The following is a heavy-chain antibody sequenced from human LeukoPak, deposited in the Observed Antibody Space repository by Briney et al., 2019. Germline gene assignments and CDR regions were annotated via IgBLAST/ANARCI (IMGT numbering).Heavy chain of an antibody. CDR1: GGSISSGDYY. CDR2: INHSGST. Sequence: PSQTLSLTCTVSGGSISSGDYYWSWIRQPPGKGLEWIGEINHSGSTNYNPSLKSRVTISVDTSKNQFSLKLSSVTAADTAVYYCARHRRVVAAALGYFDLWGRGTLVTVSS. CDR3: ARHRRVVAAALGYFDL. J-gene: IGHJ2*01. V-gene: IGHV4-30-4*08. D-gene: IGHD6-13*01.